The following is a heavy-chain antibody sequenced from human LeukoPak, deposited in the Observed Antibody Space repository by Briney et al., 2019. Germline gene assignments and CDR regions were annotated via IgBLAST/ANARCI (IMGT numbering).Heavy chain of an antibody. CDR2: INWNGGST. D-gene: IGHD6-13*01. CDR1: GFPFDDYG. CDR3: ARRDAQQLVHVDAVDI. Sequence: GSLSLSCAASGFPFDDYGMSWVRQAPGKGLEWVSGINWNGGSTGYADSVKGRFTISRDNAKNSLYLQMNSLTAEDTALYYCARRDAQQLVHVDAVDIWGHGTMVTVSS. J-gene: IGHJ3*02. V-gene: IGHV3-20*04.